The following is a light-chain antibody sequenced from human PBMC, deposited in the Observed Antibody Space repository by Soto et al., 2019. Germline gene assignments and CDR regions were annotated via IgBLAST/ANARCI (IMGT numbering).Light chain of an antibody. CDR1: QSVSRD. Sequence: DIVMTHSPATLSVSQGERATVSFSASQSVSRDLGWYKQKTGQAPMLLIYGASNRATGIPARFSGSGSGTEFTLTISSLQSEDFAVYYCQQYIHRPTFGQGTKVDIK. CDR3: QQYIHRPT. J-gene: IGKJ1*01. CDR2: GAS. V-gene: IGKV3-15*01.